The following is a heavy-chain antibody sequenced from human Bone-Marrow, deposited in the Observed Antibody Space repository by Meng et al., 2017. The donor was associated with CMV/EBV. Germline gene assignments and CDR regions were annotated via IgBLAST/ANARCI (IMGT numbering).Heavy chain of an antibody. V-gene: IGHV3-13*03. D-gene: IGHD2-2*01. J-gene: IGHJ6*02. CDR1: GFTFSSYG. Sequence: GESLKISCAACGFTFSSYGMHWVRQATGKGLEWVSAIGTAGDTYYPGSVKGQFTISRENAKNSLYLQMNSLRAEDTAVYYCAKGVTDIVVVPAVDGMDVWGQGTTVTVSS. CDR2: IGTAGDT. CDR3: AKGVTDIVVVPAVDGMDV.